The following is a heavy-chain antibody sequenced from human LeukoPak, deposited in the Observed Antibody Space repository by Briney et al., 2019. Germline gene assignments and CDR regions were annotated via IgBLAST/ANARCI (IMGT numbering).Heavy chain of an antibody. CDR2: ISSSSSYI. V-gene: IGHV3-21*01. J-gene: IGHJ4*02. CDR1: GFTFSSYS. Sequence: PGGSLRLSCAASGFTFSSYSMNWVRQAPGKGLEWVSSISSSSSYIYYADSVKGRFTISRDNAKNSLYLQMNSLRAEDTAVYYCARANFIAAWEFFDYWGQGTLVTASS. D-gene: IGHD6-13*01. CDR3: ARANFIAAWEFFDY.